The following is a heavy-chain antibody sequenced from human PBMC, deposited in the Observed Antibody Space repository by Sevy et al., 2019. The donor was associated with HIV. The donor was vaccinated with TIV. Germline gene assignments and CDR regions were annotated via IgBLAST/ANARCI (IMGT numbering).Heavy chain of an antibody. CDR3: AKDKTLNWNDGGSAFHI. CDR2: IGWNSGSI. V-gene: IGHV3-9*01. D-gene: IGHD1-1*01. CDR1: GFTFDDYA. J-gene: IGHJ3*02. Sequence: GGSLRLSCAASGFTFDDYAMHWVRQAPGKGLEWVSGIGWNSGSIGYADSVKGRFTISRDNAKNSLYLQINSLRAEDTALYDCAKDKTLNWNDGGSAFHIWGQGTMVTVSS.